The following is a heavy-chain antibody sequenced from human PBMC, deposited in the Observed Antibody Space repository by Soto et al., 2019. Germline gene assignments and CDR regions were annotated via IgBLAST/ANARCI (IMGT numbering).Heavy chain of an antibody. CDR2: MNPNSGNT. Sequence: QVQLVQSGAEVKKPGASVKVSCKASGYTSTSYDINWVRQATGQGLEWMGWMNPNSGNTGYAQKFQGRVTMTRNTSISTAYMELSSLRSEDTAVYYCARGDLYSYASSDWFDPWGQGTLVTVSS. J-gene: IGHJ5*02. V-gene: IGHV1-8*01. CDR3: ARGDLYSYASSDWFDP. D-gene: IGHD5-18*01. CDR1: GYTSTSYD.